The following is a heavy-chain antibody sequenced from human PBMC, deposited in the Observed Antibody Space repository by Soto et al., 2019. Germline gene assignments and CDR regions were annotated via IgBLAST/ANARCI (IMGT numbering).Heavy chain of an antibody. J-gene: IGHJ6*02. CDR3: ARVCGGDCHNGMDV. Sequence: QVQLQESGPGPVKPSQTLSPTCTVSGGSISSGGYYWSWIRPLPGKGLEWIGYIYHSGSTYYNTSLKSRVTISVDTSKNQFSLRLSSVTAADSAVYYCARVCGGDCHNGMDVWGQGTTVTVSS. CDR2: IYHSGST. CDR1: GGSISSGGYY. D-gene: IGHD2-21*02. V-gene: IGHV4-31*03.